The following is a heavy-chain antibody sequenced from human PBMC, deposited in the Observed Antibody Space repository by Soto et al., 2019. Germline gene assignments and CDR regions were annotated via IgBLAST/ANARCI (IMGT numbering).Heavy chain of an antibody. CDR2: IYYSGST. CDR1: GGSISSSSYY. Sequence: SETLSLTCTVSGGSISSSSYYWGWIRQPPGKGLEWIGSIYYSGSTYYNPSLKSRVTISVDTSKNQFSLKLSPVTAADTAVYYCARQEGILTGSNWFDPWGQGTLVTVSS. V-gene: IGHV4-39*01. J-gene: IGHJ5*02. CDR3: ARQEGILTGSNWFDP. D-gene: IGHD3-9*01.